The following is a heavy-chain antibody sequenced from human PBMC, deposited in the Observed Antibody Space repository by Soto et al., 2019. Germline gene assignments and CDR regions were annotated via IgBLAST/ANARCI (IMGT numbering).Heavy chain of an antibody. V-gene: IGHV1-18*01. CDR1: GYTFTNYG. Sequence: QVQLVQSGAEVKKPGASVKVSCKTSGYTFTNYGITWVRQAPGQGLEWMGWISAYNGNTNYAQKLQGRVTMNTDASTSTAYMELRSLRSDDTAVYYCGVCLRSTSCPGDYWGQGTTVTVSS. CDR3: GVCLRSTSCPGDY. CDR2: ISAYNGNT. J-gene: IGHJ4*02. D-gene: IGHD2-2*01.